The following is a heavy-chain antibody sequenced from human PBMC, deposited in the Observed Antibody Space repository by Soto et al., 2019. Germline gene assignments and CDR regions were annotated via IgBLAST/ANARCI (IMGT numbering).Heavy chain of an antibody. J-gene: IGHJ6*02. CDR2: IYPGDSDT. CDR1: GYSFTSYW. Sequence: GESLKISCKGSGYSFTSYWIGWVRQMPGKGLEWIGIIYPGDSDTRYSPSFQGQVTISADKSISTAYLQWSSLKASDTAMYYCARQAYCSSTSCYELELDYYGMDVWGQGTTVTVS. V-gene: IGHV5-51*01. CDR3: ARQAYCSSTSCYELELDYYGMDV. D-gene: IGHD2-2*01.